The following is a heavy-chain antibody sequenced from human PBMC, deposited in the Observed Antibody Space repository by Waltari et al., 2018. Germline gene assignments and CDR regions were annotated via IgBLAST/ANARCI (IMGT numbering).Heavy chain of an antibody. Sequence: QVQLQESGPGLVKPSETLSLTCTVSGYSISSGYYWGWVRQPPGKGLEWIASIDHSGSTYYNPSLKSRVTISVDTSKNQFSLRLSSVPSADTAVYYCARGPAPPNYFHYWGQGTLVTVSS. V-gene: IGHV4-38-2*02. CDR2: IDHSGST. J-gene: IGHJ4*02. CDR3: ARGPAPPNYFHY. CDR1: GYSISSGYY.